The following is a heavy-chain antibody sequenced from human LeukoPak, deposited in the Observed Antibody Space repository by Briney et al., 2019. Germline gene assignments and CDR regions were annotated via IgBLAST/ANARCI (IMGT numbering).Heavy chain of an antibody. CDR2: ISSSSSYI. D-gene: IGHD4-17*01. CDR1: GFTSSSYS. Sequence: GGSLRLSCAASGFTSSSYSMNWVRQAPGKGLEWVSSISSSSSYIYYADSVKGRFTISRDNAKNSLYLQMNSLRAEDTAVYYCARDRLYGDYYSGVGGGVVLWFDPWGQGTLVTVSS. V-gene: IGHV3-21*01. CDR3: ARDRLYGDYYSGVGGGVVLWFDP. J-gene: IGHJ5*02.